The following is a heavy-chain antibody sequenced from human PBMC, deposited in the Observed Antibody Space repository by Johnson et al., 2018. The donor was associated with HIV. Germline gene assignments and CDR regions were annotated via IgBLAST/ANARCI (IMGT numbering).Heavy chain of an antibody. CDR1: GFTFSSYW. J-gene: IGHJ3*02. CDR3: ARVRWQIQSVDVFDI. Sequence: VQLVESGGGLVQPGGSLRLSCAASGFTFSSYWMHWVRQAPGKGLVWVSRINSDGSSTSYADSVKGRFTISRDNAKNTLYLQMNSLRAEDTAVYYCARVRWQIQSVDVFDIWGQGTMVTVSS. V-gene: IGHV3-74*01. D-gene: IGHD5-24*01. CDR2: INSDGSST.